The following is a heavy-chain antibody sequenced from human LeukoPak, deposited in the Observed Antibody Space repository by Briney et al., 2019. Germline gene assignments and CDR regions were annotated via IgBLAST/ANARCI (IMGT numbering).Heavy chain of an antibody. CDR3: ARPRRGIAAAGTSFDY. Sequence: GESLKISCKGSGYSFTSYWIGWVRQMPGEGLEWMGIIYPGDSDTRYSPSFQGQVTISADKSISTAYLQWSSLKASDTAMYYCARPRRGIAAAGTSFDYWGQGTLVTVSS. CDR1: GYSFTSYW. D-gene: IGHD6-13*01. CDR2: IYPGDSDT. J-gene: IGHJ4*02. V-gene: IGHV5-51*01.